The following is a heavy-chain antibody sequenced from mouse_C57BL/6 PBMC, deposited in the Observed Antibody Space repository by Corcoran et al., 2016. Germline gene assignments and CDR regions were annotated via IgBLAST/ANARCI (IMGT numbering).Heavy chain of an antibody. CDR2: ISYDGSN. CDR1: GYSITSGYY. CDR3: AREGLRRGYYFDY. D-gene: IGHD2-4*01. V-gene: IGHV3-6*01. J-gene: IGHJ2*01. Sequence: DVQLQESGPGLVKPSQSLSLTCSVTGYSITSGYYWNWIRQFPGNKLEWMGYISYDGSNNYNPSLKNRISITRDTSKNQFFLKLNSVTTEDTATYYCAREGLRRGYYFDYWGQGTTLTVSS.